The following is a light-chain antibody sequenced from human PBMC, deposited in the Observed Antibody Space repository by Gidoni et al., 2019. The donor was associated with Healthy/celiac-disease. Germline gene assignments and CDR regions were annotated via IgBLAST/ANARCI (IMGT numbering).Light chain of an antibody. CDR2: QDS. J-gene: IGLJ1*01. Sequence: SYELTQPPSVSVSPGQTASITCSGDKLGDKYACWYQQKQGQSPVLVIYQDSKRPSGIPERFSGSNSGNTATLTISGTQAMDEADYYCQAWDSSLGVFGTGTKVTVL. CDR3: QAWDSSLGV. V-gene: IGLV3-1*01. CDR1: KLGDKY.